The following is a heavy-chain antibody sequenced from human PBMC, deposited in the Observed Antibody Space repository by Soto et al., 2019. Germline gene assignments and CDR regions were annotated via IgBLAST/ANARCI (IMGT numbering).Heavy chain of an antibody. CDR1: GGSVSSGSYY. D-gene: IGHD1-26*01. J-gene: IGHJ5*02. Sequence: PSETLSLTCTVPGGSVSSGSYYWSWIRQPPGKGLEWIGYIYYSGSTNYNPSLKSRVTISVDTSKNQFSLKLSSVTAADTAVYYCARISGSSWFDPWGQGTLVTVSS. V-gene: IGHV4-61*01. CDR2: IYYSGST. CDR3: ARISGSSWFDP.